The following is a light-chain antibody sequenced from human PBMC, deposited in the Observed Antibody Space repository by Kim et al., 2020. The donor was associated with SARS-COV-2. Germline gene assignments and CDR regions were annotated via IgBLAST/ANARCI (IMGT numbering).Light chain of an antibody. J-gene: IGLJ3*02. CDR1: SGRIASNY. Sequence: GKTVTSSCTRSSGRIASNYVQWYQQRPVSVPPTVIYEDNQRPSGVPDRFSGSIDSSSNSASLTISGLKTEDEADYYCQSYDSSNRVFGGGTQLTVL. V-gene: IGLV6-57*03. CDR3: QSYDSSNRV. CDR2: EDN.